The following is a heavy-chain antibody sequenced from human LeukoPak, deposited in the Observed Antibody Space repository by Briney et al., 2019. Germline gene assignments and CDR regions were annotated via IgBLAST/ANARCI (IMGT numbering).Heavy chain of an antibody. CDR3: GRRSDYGDHDY. J-gene: IGHJ4*02. V-gene: IGHV5-51*01. CDR2: IYPGDSDT. Sequence: GESLKISCQGSGYSFTSYWIGWVRPMPGKGLEWMGIIYPGDSDTRYSPSFQGQVTISADKSISTAYLQWSSLKASDTAMYYCGRRSDYGDHDYWGQGTLVTVSS. D-gene: IGHD4-17*01. CDR1: GYSFTSYW.